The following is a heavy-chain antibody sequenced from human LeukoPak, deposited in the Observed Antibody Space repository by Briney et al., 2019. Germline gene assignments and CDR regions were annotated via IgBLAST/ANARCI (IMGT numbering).Heavy chain of an antibody. CDR2: ISWNSGSI. D-gene: IGHD3-10*01. CDR3: ARDCTSYGSGSYFGYYYYYGMDV. J-gene: IGHJ6*02. CDR1: GFTFDDYA. Sequence: GGSLRLSCAASGFTFDDYAMHWVRQAPGKGLEWVSGISWNSGSIGYADSVKGRFTISRDNAKNSLYLQMNSLRAEDTAVYYCARDCTSYGSGSYFGYYYYYGMDVWGQGTTVTVSS. V-gene: IGHV3-9*01.